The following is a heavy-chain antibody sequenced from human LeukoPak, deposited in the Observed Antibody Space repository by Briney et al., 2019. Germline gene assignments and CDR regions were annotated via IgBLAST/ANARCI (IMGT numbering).Heavy chain of an antibody. CDR3: ARGGYSSSWYPFNWFDP. CDR1: GGTFSSYT. J-gene: IGHJ5*02. D-gene: IGHD6-13*01. Sequence: ASVKVSCKASGGTFSSYTISWVRQAPGQGLEWMGRIIPILGIANYAQKFQGRVTITADKSTSTAYMELSSLRPEDTAVYYCARGGYSSSWYPFNWFDPWGQGTLVTVSS. CDR2: IIPILGIA. V-gene: IGHV1-69*02.